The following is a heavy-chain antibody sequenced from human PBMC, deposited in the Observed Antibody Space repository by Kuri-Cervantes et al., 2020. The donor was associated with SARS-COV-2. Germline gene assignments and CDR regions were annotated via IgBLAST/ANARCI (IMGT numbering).Heavy chain of an antibody. Sequence: SETLSLTCAVSGYSISSGYYWGWIRQPPGKGLEWIGEINHSGSTNYNPSLKSRVTISVDTSKNQFSLKLSSVTAADTAVYYCAKRGGYCTNGVCYPRGGWFDPWGQGTLVTVSS. CDR3: AKRGGYCTNGVCYPRGGWFDP. D-gene: IGHD2-8*01. CDR2: INHSGST. J-gene: IGHJ5*02. CDR1: GYSISSGYY. V-gene: IGHV4-38-2*01.